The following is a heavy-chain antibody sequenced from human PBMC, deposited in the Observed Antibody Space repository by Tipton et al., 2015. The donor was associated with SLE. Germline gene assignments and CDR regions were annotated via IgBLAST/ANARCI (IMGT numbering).Heavy chain of an antibody. J-gene: IGHJ4*02. CDR1: GFTFDDYA. CDR3: AKDPTMVQGVIMGGEFDY. V-gene: IGHV3-9*01. D-gene: IGHD3-10*01. Sequence: SLRLSCAASGFTFDDYAMHWVRQAPGKGLEWVSSISWNSGNIDYADSVKGRFTISRDNAKNSLYLQMNSLRAEDTALYYCAKDPTMVQGVIMGGEFDYWGQGTLVTVSS. CDR2: ISWNSGNI.